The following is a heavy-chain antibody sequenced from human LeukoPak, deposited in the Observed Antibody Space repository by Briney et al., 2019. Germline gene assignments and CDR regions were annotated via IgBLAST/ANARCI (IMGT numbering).Heavy chain of an antibody. CDR1: GYTLTELS. J-gene: IGHJ3*02. CDR2: FDPEDGET. CDR3: AREIVVVPAATDAFDI. Sequence: ASVKVSCKVSGYTLTELSMHWVRQAPGKGLEWMGGFDPEDGETIYAQKFQGRVTMTEDTSTDTAYMELSSLRSEDTAVYYCAREIVVVPAATDAFDIWGQGAMVTVSS. D-gene: IGHD2-2*01. V-gene: IGHV1-24*01.